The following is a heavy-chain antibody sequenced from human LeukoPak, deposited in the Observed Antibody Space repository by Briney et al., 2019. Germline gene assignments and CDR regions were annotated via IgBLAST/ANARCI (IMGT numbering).Heavy chain of an antibody. CDR1: GFTFSRYW. V-gene: IGHV3-7*01. CDR3: ARDPDWNYVRAFDF. CDR2: IKQDGSEK. D-gene: IGHD1-7*01. Sequence: GGSLRLSCAASGFTFSRYWMSWVRQAPGKGLEWVANIKQDGSEKYYVDSVKGRFTISRDNAKNSLYLQMNSLRDEDTAVYYCARDPDWNYVRAFDFWGQGTMVIVSS. J-gene: IGHJ3*01.